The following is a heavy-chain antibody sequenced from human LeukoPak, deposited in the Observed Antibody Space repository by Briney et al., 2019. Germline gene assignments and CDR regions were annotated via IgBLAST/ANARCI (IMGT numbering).Heavy chain of an antibody. CDR1: GFTFSSYA. J-gene: IGHJ4*02. CDR2: ISGSGGST. V-gene: IGHV3-23*01. D-gene: IGHD3-3*01. Sequence: GGSLTLSCAASGFTFSSYAMSWVRQAPGKGLEWVSAISGSGGSTYYADSVKGRFTISRDNSKNTLYLQMNSLRAEDTAVYYCAKGLSYSKYYDFWSGSGTFDYWGQGTLVTVSS. CDR3: AKGLSYSKYYDFWSGSGTFDY.